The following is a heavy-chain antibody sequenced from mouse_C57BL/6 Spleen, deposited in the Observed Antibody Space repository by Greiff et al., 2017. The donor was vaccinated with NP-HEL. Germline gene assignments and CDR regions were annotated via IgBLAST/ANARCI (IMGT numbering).Heavy chain of an antibody. CDR1: GYTFTDYE. Sequence: QVQLQQSGAELVRPGASVTLSCKASGYTFTDYEMHWVKQTPVHGLEWIGAIDPETGGTAYNQKFTGKAILTADNSSSTAYMELRSLTSGDSAVYYCTRGGGWGQGTTLTVSS. J-gene: IGHJ2*01. CDR2: IDPETGGT. V-gene: IGHV1-15*01. CDR3: TRGGG.